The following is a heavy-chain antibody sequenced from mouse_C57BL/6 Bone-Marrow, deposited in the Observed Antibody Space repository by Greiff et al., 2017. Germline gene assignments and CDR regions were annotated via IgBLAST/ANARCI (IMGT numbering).Heavy chain of an antibody. D-gene: IGHD1-1*01. J-gene: IGHJ2*01. CDR3: TSFSTTAELSFDY. V-gene: IGHV14-4*01. CDR2: IDPENGDT. CDR1: GFNIKDDY. Sequence: EVQLQQSGAELVRPGASVKLSCTASGFNIKDDYMHWVKQRPEQGLEWIGWIDPENGDTEYASKFQGKATITADTSSNTAYLQRSSLTSEDTAVYYCTSFSTTAELSFDYWGQGTTLTVSS.